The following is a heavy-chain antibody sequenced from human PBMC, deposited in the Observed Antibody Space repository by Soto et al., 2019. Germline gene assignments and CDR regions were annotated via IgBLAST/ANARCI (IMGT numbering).Heavy chain of an antibody. J-gene: IGHJ4*02. CDR1: GFTFSSYG. V-gene: IGHV3-33*01. Sequence: QVQLVESGGGVVQPGRSLRLSCAASGFTFSSYGMHWVRQAPGKGLEWVAVIWYDGSNKYYADSVKGRFTISRDNSKNTLYLQMNSLRAEDTAVYYCARDRGITMVIKPTRLDYWGQGTLVTVSS. CDR3: ARDRGITMVIKPTRLDY. CDR2: IWYDGSNK. D-gene: IGHD3-10*01.